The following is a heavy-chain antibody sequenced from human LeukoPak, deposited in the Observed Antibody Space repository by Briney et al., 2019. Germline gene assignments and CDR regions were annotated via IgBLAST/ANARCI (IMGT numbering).Heavy chain of an antibody. J-gene: IGHJ4*02. CDR2: IYYSGST. D-gene: IGHD3-10*01. Sequence: PSETLSLTCTVSGGSISSYYWSWIRQPPGKGLEWIGYIYYSGSTNYNPSLKSRVTISVDTSKNQFSLKLSSVTAADTAVYYCARGAITMVRGVIITAFDYWGQATLVTVSS. V-gene: IGHV4-59*01. CDR3: ARGAITMVRGVIITAFDY. CDR1: GGSISSYY.